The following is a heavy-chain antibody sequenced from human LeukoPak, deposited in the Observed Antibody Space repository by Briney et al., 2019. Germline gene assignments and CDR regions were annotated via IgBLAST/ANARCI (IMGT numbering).Heavy chain of an antibody. D-gene: IGHD6-13*01. V-gene: IGHV1-2*04. CDR2: INPNSGGT. J-gene: IGHJ5*02. Sequence: ASVKVSCKASGYTFTGYYMHWVRQAPGQGLEWMGWINPNSGGTNYAQKFQGWVTMTRDTSISTAYMELSRLRSDDTAVYYRAREYSSSWYGWFDPWGQGTLVTVSS. CDR1: GYTFTGYY. CDR3: AREYSSSWYGWFDP.